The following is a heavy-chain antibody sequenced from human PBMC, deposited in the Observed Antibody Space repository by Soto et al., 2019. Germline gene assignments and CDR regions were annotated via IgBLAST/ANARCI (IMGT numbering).Heavy chain of an antibody. D-gene: IGHD5-12*01. J-gene: IGHJ5*02. CDR1: GGSIASGVW. CDR2: ISHDGKT. V-gene: IGHV4-4*02. CDR3: ARDREYSRGYFDP. Sequence: QVQLQESGPGLVQPSGTLSLTCAVSGGSIASGVWWSWVRQPPGKGLEWIGEISHDGKTNYNPSLKSRLSMSVDNSKNQLFLNVTSMTAADTAVYYCARDREYSRGYFDPWGQGTLVTVSS.